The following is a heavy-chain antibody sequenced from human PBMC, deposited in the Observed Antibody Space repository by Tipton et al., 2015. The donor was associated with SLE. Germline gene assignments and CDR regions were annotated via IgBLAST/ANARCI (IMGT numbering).Heavy chain of an antibody. J-gene: IGHJ6*02. V-gene: IGHV4-61*02. CDR3: ARSRGLGSCSGDNCYDYYFGMDV. CDR2: IYNSGIT. Sequence: TLSLTCTVSGDSFSSGSSSWNWVRQPAGKGLEWIGLIYNSGITNYNPSLKSRVTISLDTSKNQFSLRLSSVTAADTAVYFCARSRGLGSCSGDNCYDYYFGMDVWGQGTTVTVSS. D-gene: IGHD2-15*01. CDR1: GDSFSSGSSS.